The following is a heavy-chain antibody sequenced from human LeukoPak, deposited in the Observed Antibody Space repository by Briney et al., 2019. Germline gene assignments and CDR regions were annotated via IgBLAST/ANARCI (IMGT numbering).Heavy chain of an antibody. D-gene: IGHD6-13*01. CDR2: SRNKANSYTT. J-gene: IGHJ4*02. Sequence: GGSLRLSCAASGLTFSDHYMDWVRQAPGKGLEWVARSRNKANSYTTGYGASVKGRFTISRDDSKNSLYLQMNSLKTEDTAVYYCATEKYSSSWSRFDYWGQGTLVTVSS. V-gene: IGHV3-72*01. CDR1: GLTFSDHY. CDR3: ATEKYSSSWSRFDY.